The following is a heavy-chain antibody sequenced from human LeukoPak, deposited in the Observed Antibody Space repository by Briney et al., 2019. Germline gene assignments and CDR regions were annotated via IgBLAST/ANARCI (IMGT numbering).Heavy chain of an antibody. CDR1: GFTFSSYG. D-gene: IGHD1-14*01. J-gene: IGHJ4*02. CDR3: AKDLRRTEWVDY. V-gene: IGHV3-30*18. CDR2: ISYDGSNK. Sequence: GGSLRLSCAASGFTFSSYGMHWVRQAPGKGLEWVAIISYDGSNKYYADSVKGRFTISRDNSKNTLYLQMNSLRAEDTAVYYCAKDLRRTEWVDYWGQGTLVTVSS.